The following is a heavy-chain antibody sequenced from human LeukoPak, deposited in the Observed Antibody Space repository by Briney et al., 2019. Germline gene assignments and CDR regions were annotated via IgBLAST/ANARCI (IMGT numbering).Heavy chain of an antibody. CDR3: ARGVFLDY. V-gene: IGHV4-59*01. Sequence: PSETLSLTCTVSGGSISSYYWSWLRQPPGKGLEWIGYIYYSGSTNYNTSLKSRVTISVDTSKNQFSLKLSSVTAADTAVYYCARGVFLDYWGQGTLVTVSS. J-gene: IGHJ4*02. CDR1: GGSISSYY. CDR2: IYYSGST.